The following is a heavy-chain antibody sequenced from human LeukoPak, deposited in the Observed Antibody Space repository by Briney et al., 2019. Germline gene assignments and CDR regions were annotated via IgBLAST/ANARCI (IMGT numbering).Heavy chain of an antibody. J-gene: IGHJ4*02. D-gene: IGHD2-2*01. CDR1: GFTLSRCS. CDR3: ANHFACGSTSCPPFDY. V-gene: IGHV3-21*01. CDR2: ISSTSLYR. Sequence: GSLRLSCAASGFTLSRCSMNWVRQAPGKGLEWVSYISSTSLYRYYADSVKGRFTISRGNAKNSLYLQMNSLRAEDTGVYYCANHFACGSTSCPPFDYWGQGTLVTVSA.